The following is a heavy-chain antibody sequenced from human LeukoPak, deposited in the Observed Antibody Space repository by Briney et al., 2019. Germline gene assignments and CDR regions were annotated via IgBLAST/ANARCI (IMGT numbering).Heavy chain of an antibody. Sequence: GGSLRLSCAASGFTFSSYAMSWVRQAPGKGLEWVSAISGSGGSTYYADSVRGRFTISRDNSKNTLYLQMNSLRAEDTAVYYCAKASGFGEWTEFDYWGQGTLVTVSS. CDR2: ISGSGGST. D-gene: IGHD3-10*01. J-gene: IGHJ4*02. CDR1: GFTFSSYA. V-gene: IGHV3-23*01. CDR3: AKASGFGEWTEFDY.